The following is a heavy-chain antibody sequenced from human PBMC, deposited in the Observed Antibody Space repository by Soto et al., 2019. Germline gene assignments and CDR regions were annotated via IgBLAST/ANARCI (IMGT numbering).Heavy chain of an antibody. CDR2: ISSSSSYI. J-gene: IGHJ4*02. CDR1: GXTFSSYS. Sequence: GSLRLSCAASGXTFSSYSMNWVRQAPGKGLEWVSSISSSSSYIYYADSVKGRFTISRDNAKKSLYLQMNSLRAEDTAVYYCARVLRFLEWSNYFDYWGQGTLVTVSS. V-gene: IGHV3-21*01. D-gene: IGHD3-3*01. CDR3: ARVLRFLEWSNYFDY.